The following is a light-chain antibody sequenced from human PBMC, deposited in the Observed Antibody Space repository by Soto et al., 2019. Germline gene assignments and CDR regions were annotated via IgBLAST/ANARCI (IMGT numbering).Light chain of an antibody. Sequence: QSVLTQPPSASGTPGQRVTISCYGSSSNIGSNYVYWYQQLPGTAPKLLIYRNNQRPSGVPDRFSGSNSGTSASLAISGLRSEDEDDYYCAAWDDSLSGPSVVFGGGTKLTVL. CDR3: AAWDDSLSGPSVV. V-gene: IGLV1-47*01. J-gene: IGLJ2*01. CDR1: SSNIGSNY. CDR2: RNN.